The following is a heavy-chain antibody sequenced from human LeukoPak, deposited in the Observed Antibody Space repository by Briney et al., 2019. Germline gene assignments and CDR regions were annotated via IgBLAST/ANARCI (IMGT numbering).Heavy chain of an antibody. Sequence: PSETLSLTCTVSGGSLSSYYWSWIRQPAGKGLEWIGRIYTSGSTNYNPSLKSRVTMSVDTSKNQFSLKLSSVTAADTAVYYCARDLNSRAYYDFWSGYSDPNWFDPWGQGTLVTVSS. J-gene: IGHJ5*02. V-gene: IGHV4-4*07. CDR2: IYTSGST. D-gene: IGHD3-3*01. CDR1: GGSLSSYY. CDR3: ARDLNSRAYYDFWSGYSDPNWFDP.